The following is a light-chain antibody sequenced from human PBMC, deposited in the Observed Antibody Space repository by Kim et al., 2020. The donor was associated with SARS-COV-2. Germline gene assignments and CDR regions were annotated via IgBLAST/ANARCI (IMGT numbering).Light chain of an antibody. Sequence: GQTITIYCTGTSSDVGSYNLVSWYQQHPGKAPKLMIYEVTKRPSGVSNRFSGSKSGNTASLTISGLQAEDEADYYCCSYAGSTTSVFGTGTKVTVL. J-gene: IGLJ1*01. CDR2: EVT. V-gene: IGLV2-23*02. CDR3: CSYAGSTTSV. CDR1: SSDVGSYNL.